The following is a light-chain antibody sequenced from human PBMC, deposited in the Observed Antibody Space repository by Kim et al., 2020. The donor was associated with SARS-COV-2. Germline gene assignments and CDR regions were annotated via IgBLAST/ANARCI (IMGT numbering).Light chain of an antibody. V-gene: IGLV3-19*01. CDR3: NSRDTSGYRVV. CDR2: GKG. J-gene: IGLJ2*01. CDR1: SRRRDY. Sequence: ALGTTVRITCQGDSRRRDYASWFQQKPGPAPLLVIYGKGNRPSGIPDRFSGSNSGDTASLNITGAQAEDEADYYCNSRDTSGYRVVFGGGTQLTVL.